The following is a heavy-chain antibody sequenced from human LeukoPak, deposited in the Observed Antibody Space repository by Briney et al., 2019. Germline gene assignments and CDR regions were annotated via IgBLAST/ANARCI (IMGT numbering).Heavy chain of an antibody. V-gene: IGHV3-73*01. J-gene: IGHJ5*02. CDR3: TSAGISYTNWFDP. Sequence: GGSLKLSCAASGFTFSGSAMHWVGQASGKGLEWVGRIRSKANSYATAYAASVKGRFTISRDDSKNTAYLQMNSLKTEDTAVYYCTSAGISYTNWFDPWGQGTLVTVSS. CDR2: IRSKANSYAT. CDR1: GFTFSGSA. D-gene: IGHD6-13*01.